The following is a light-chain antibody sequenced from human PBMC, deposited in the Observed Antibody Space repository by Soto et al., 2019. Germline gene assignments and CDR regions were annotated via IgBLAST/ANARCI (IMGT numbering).Light chain of an antibody. J-gene: IGKJ1*01. V-gene: IGKV3-15*01. CDR2: GAS. CDR3: QQYNNWPPWT. Sequence: EIVMTQSPATLSVSPGARATLSCRASQSVSSNLAWYQQKPGQAHRLLMYGASTRATGIPARFSGSGSGTEFTLTISSLQSEDFAVYYCQQYNNWPPWTFGQGPKVEIK. CDR1: QSVSSN.